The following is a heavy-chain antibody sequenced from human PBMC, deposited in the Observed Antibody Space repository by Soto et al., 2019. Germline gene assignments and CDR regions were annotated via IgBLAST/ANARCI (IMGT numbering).Heavy chain of an antibody. D-gene: IGHD2-15*01. J-gene: IGHJ4*02. V-gene: IGHV4-59*01. CDR3: AREWMRYCSGGSCYSKRGFDY. CDR2: IYYSGST. CDR1: GGSISSYY. Sequence: QVQLQESGPGLVKPSETLSLTCTVSGGSISSYYWSWIRQPPGKGLEWIGYIYYSGSTNYNPSLKSRVTISVDTSKNQFSLKLSSVTAADTAVYYCAREWMRYCSGGSCYSKRGFDYWGQGTLVTVSS.